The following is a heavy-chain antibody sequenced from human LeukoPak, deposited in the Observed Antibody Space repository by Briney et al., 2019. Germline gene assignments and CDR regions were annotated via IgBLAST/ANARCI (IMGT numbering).Heavy chain of an antibody. V-gene: IGHV1-18*01. CDR2: ICAYSGNT. J-gene: IGHJ4*02. Sequence: ASVKVSCKASGYTFTSYGISWVRQAPGQGLEWMGLICAYSGNTNFAQKLQGRVTMTTDTSTSTAYMELRSLRSDDTDVYFCARGADTGSYGSLVYFDYWGQGTLVTVSS. CDR3: ARGADTGSYGSLVYFDY. CDR1: GYTFTSYG. D-gene: IGHD3-16*01.